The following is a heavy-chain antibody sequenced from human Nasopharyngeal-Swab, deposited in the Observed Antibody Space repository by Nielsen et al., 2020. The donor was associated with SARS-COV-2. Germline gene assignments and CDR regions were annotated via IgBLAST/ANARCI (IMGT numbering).Heavy chain of an antibody. J-gene: IGHJ4*02. CDR3: ARDVALVGAELDY. Sequence: GGSLRLSCAASGFTFRSNGMHWVRQAPGKGLEWVAYISSTSSVSSYADFAQGRITISRDNAANSLSLQMNSLRDEDTAIYYCARDVALVGAELDYWGQGTLVTVSS. CDR1: GFTFRSNG. CDR2: ISSTSSVS. V-gene: IGHV3-48*02. D-gene: IGHD1-26*01.